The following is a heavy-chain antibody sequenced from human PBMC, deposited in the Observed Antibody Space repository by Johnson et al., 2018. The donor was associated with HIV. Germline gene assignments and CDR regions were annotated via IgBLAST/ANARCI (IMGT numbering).Heavy chain of an antibody. D-gene: IGHD3-10*01. V-gene: IGHV3-66*01. CDR1: GFTVSSNY. CDR3: ARDASYYGSANDAFDI. Sequence: VQLVESGGGLVQPGGSLRLSCAASGFTVSSNYMSWVRQAPGKGLEWVSVIYSGGSTYYADSVKGRFTISRDNSKNTLYLQMNSLRAEDTAVDYCARDASYYGSANDAFDIWGQGTMVTVSS. CDR2: IYSGGST. J-gene: IGHJ3*02.